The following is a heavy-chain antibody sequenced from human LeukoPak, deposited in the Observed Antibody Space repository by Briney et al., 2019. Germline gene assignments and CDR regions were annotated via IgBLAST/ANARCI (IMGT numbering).Heavy chain of an antibody. CDR3: IRDFRSADL. Sequence: GGSLRLSCAASGFTFDGYAMHWVRQPPGKGLVWVSRIYVDGRTTNYADSVKGRFTISRDNAKNTVYLEMNSLSVEDTATYYCIRDFRSADLWGQGTLVTVTS. V-gene: IGHV3-74*01. CDR1: GFTFDGYA. J-gene: IGHJ5*02. CDR2: IYVDGRTT.